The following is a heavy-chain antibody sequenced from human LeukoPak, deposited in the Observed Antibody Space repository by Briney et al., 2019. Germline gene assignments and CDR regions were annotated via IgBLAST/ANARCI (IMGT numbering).Heavy chain of an antibody. J-gene: IGHJ4*02. Sequence: GGSLRLSCAASGFTFSTYSMTWVRQGPGKGLEWVSSIYPSGDSTFYADSVKGRFTISRDNSKNPLYLQMSSLRTEDTAIYYCAKDVVPDSGWDLDYWGQGTLVTVSS. D-gene: IGHD6-19*01. V-gene: IGHV3-23*01. CDR3: AKDVVPDSGWDLDY. CDR2: IYPSGDST. CDR1: GFTFSTYS.